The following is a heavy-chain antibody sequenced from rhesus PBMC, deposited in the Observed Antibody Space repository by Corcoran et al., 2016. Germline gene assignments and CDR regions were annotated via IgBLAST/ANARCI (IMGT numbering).Heavy chain of an antibody. J-gene: IGHJ4*01. V-gene: IGHV4-127*01. CDR1: GYSISSGYG. CDR2: INGGSSST. D-gene: IGHD6-31*01. CDR3: ARKNSGWYYFDY. Sequence: QVQLQESGPGLVKPSETLSLTCAVSGYSISSGYGWGWIRQPPGKGLEWIGQINGGSSSTYYNPSLKSRVNVSKDTSKNQFSLKLSSVTAADTAVYYCARKNSGWYYFDYWGQGVLVTVSS.